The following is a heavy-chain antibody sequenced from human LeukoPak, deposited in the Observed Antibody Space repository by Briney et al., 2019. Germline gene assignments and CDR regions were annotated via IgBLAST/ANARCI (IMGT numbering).Heavy chain of an antibody. V-gene: IGHV4-34*01. CDR1: TGSFSGYY. Sequence: SETLSLTCPVYTGSFSGYYWSWIRQPPGKGPEWIGEINHSGSTNYNPSLKSRVTISVDTSKNQFSLKLSSVTAADTAVYYCARTEYSSSWYMDVWGKGTTVTVSS. J-gene: IGHJ6*03. CDR3: ARTEYSSSWYMDV. D-gene: IGHD6-6*01. CDR2: INHSGST.